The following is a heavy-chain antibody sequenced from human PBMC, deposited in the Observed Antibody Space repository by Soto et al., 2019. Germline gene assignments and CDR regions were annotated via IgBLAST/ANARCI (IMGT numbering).Heavy chain of an antibody. V-gene: IGHV3-23*01. D-gene: IGHD2-2*01. J-gene: IGHJ4*02. CDR1: GFTFSSFA. CDR3: AKDRSSTSCYAFDY. CDR2: INSRAGTT. Sequence: LRLSCAASGFTFSSFAMSWVRQAPGKGLEWVSGINSRAGTTYYADSVKGRFTISRDNSKNTLYLQMNSLTAEDTAVYYCAKDRSSTSCYAFDYWGRRTLVTVSS.